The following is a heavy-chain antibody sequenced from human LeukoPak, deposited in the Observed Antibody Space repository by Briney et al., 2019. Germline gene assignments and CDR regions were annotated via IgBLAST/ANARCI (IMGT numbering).Heavy chain of an antibody. V-gene: IGHV3-30*02. CDR2: IRYDGRNK. Sequence: GGSLRLSCAASGFTFSSYGMHWVRQAPGKGLEWVAFIRYDGRNKYYADSVKGRFTISRDNAENSLYLQMTSLRAEDTAVYYCARDSMLRGVLEDYLDYWGQGTLVTVSS. CDR1: GFTFSSYG. CDR3: ARDSMLRGVLEDYLDY. J-gene: IGHJ4*02. D-gene: IGHD3-10*01.